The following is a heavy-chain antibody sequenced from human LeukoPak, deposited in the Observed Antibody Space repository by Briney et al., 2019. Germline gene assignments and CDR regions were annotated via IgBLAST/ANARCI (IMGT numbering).Heavy chain of an antibody. D-gene: IGHD5-24*01. Sequence: ASVKVSCKASGYTFTSYDINWVRQATGQGLEWMGWMNPNSGNTGYAQKFQGRVTMTRDTSASTVYMELSSLRSEDTAIYYCARIRDGYNDAYDIWGQGTVVTVPS. CDR2: MNPNSGNT. CDR3: ARIRDGYNDAYDI. V-gene: IGHV1-8*01. CDR1: GYTFTSYD. J-gene: IGHJ3*02.